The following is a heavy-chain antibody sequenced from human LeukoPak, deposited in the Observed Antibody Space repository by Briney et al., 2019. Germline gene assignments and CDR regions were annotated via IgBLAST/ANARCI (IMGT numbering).Heavy chain of an antibody. V-gene: IGHV3-9*01. CDR3: AKDSGAYYYDSSRYYYFDY. D-gene: IGHD3-22*01. CDR1: GFTFDDYA. J-gene: IGHJ4*02. Sequence: GGSLRLSCAASGFTFDDYAMHWVRQAPGKGLEWVSGISWNSGSIGYADSVKGRFTISRDNAKDSLYLQMNSLRAEDTALYYCAKDSGAYYYDSSRYYYFDYWGQGTLVTVSS. CDR2: ISWNSGSI.